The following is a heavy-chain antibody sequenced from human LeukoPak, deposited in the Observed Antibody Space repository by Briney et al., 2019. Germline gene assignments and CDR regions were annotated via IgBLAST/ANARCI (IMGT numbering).Heavy chain of an antibody. D-gene: IGHD6-19*01. J-gene: IGHJ5*02. CDR2: MSYDGSNK. V-gene: IGHV3-30-3*01. CDR1: GFTFSTYA. Sequence: GGSLRLSCAASGFTFSTYAMHWVRQAPGKGLEWVAVMSYDGSNKYYADSVKGRFTISRDNSKDTLYLQMNSLRAEDTAVYYCARGGSRQWLVRGWFDPWGQGTLVTVSS. CDR3: ARGGSRQWLVRGWFDP.